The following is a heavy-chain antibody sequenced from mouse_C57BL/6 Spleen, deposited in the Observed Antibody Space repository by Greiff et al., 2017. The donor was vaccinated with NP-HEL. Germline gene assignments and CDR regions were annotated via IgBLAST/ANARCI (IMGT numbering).Heavy chain of an antibody. CDR2: IYPSDSET. CDR3: ARTETGLDY. Sequence: QVQLQQPGAELVKPGASVKLSCKASGYTFTSYWMHWVKQRPGQGLEWIGNIYPSDSETHYNQKFKDKATLTVDKSSSTAYMQLSSLTSEDSAVYYCARTETGLDYWGQGTTLTVSS. D-gene: IGHD4-1*01. J-gene: IGHJ2*01. V-gene: IGHV1-61*01. CDR1: GYTFTSYW.